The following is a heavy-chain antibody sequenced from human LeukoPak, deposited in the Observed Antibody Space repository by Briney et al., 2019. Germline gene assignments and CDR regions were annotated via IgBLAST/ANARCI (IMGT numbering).Heavy chain of an antibody. Sequence: ASVKVSCKASGYTFTSYGISRVRQAPGQGLEWMGWISAYNGNTNYAQKLQGRVTMTTDTSTSTAYMELRSLRSDDTAVYYCASMGITMVRGVKSVDVWGQGTTVTVSS. D-gene: IGHD3-10*01. CDR1: GYTFTSYG. V-gene: IGHV1-18*01. CDR3: ASMGITMVRGVKSVDV. J-gene: IGHJ6*02. CDR2: ISAYNGNT.